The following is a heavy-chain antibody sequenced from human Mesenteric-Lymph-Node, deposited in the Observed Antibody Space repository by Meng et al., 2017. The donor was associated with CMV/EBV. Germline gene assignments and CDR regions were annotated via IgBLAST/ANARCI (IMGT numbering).Heavy chain of an antibody. D-gene: IGHD6-19*01. J-gene: IGHJ4*02. CDR2: IKSKTDGGTT. V-gene: IGHV3-15*01. CDR1: GFTFSNAW. CDR3: ARVGHNSGWPPDH. Sequence: GGSLRLSCAASGFTFSNAWMSWVRQAPGKGLEWVGRIKSKTDGGTTDYAAPVKGRFTISRDDSKNTLYLQMNSLKTEDTAVYYCARVGHNSGWPPDHWGQGTLVTVSS.